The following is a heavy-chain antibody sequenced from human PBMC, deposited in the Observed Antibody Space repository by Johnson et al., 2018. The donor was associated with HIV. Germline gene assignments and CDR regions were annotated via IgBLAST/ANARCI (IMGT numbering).Heavy chain of an antibody. Sequence: VQLVESGGGVVQPGRSLRLSCAASGFTFSSYWMSWVRQAPGKGLEWVANIKQDGSEKYYAASAKGRFTISRDNSKNTLYLQMNSLRAEDTAVYYCARDYGDYAHDAFDIWGQGTMVTVSS. V-gene: IGHV3-7*01. D-gene: IGHD4-17*01. CDR2: IKQDGSEK. J-gene: IGHJ3*02. CDR1: GFTFSSYW. CDR3: ARDYGDYAHDAFDI.